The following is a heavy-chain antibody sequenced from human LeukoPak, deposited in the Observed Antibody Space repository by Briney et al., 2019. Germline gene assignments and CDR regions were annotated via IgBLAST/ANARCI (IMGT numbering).Heavy chain of an antibody. CDR1: GFTVSSSY. V-gene: IGHV3-66*01. Sequence: GGSLRLSCAASGFTVSSSYMNWVRQAPGKGLEWVSLTYSGGGTYYADSVKGRFTISRDNSKNTLYLQMNSLRAEDTAVYCCARNYYDSSAYYYFDYWGQGTLVTVSS. CDR3: ARNYYDSSAYYYFDY. D-gene: IGHD3-22*01. CDR2: TYSGGGT. J-gene: IGHJ4*02.